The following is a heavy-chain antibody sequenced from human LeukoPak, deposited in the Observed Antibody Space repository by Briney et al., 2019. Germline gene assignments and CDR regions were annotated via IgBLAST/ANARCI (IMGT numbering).Heavy chain of an antibody. D-gene: IGHD3-9*01. J-gene: IGHJ4*02. CDR3: ARDPGQYYDILTGYYTPYYFDY. V-gene: IGHV1-18*01. CDR1: GYTFTSYG. CDR2: ISTYNGDT. Sequence: APVKASCKASGYTFTSYGISWVRQAPGQGLEWMGWISTYNGDTDYAQKLQGRVTMTADTSTSTAYMEMRSLRSDDTAVYYCARDPGQYYDILTGYYTPYYFDYWGQGTLVTVSS.